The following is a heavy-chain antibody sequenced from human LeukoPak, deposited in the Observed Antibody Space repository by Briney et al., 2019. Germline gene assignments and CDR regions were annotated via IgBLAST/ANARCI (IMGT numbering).Heavy chain of an antibody. CDR1: GFTFSSYW. CDR2: IKQDGSEK. V-gene: IGHV3-7*01. Sequence: GGSLRLSCADAGFTFSSYWMSWVRQAPGKGLEWVANIKQDGSEKYYVDSVKGRFTISRDNAKNSLYLQMNSLRAEDTAVYYCARDYRDPYYYFYDMDVWGQGTTVTVSS. J-gene: IGHJ6*02. CDR3: ARDYRDPYYYFYDMDV. D-gene: IGHD4-17*01.